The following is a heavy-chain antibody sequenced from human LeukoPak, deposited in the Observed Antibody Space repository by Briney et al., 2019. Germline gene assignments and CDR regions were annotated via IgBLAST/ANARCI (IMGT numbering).Heavy chain of an antibody. V-gene: IGHV1-69*05. CDR3: ASLTTYSGSYQGAFDI. D-gene: IGHD1-26*01. CDR2: XIPIFCTA. Sequence: VXQXXXXGXXXXXXXIPIFCTANYPQKFQGRVTITTDESTSKAYMEMSRLRSEDTAVYYCASLTTYSGSYQGAFDIWGQGTMVTVSS. J-gene: IGHJ3*02.